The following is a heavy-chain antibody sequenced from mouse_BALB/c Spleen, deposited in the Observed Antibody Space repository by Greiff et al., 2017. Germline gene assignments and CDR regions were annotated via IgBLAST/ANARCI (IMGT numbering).Heavy chain of an antibody. CDR2: ISSGSSTI. D-gene: IGHD1-1*01. CDR3: ARASYYGGFYYAMDY. V-gene: IGHV5-17*02. Sequence: EVQRVESGGGLVQPGGSRKLSCAASGFTFSSFGMHWVRQAPEKGLEWVAYISSGSSTIYYADTVKGRFTISRDNPKNTLFLQMTSLRSEDTAMYYCARASYYGGFYYAMDYWGQGTTLTVSS. CDR1: GFTFSSFG. J-gene: IGHJ2*01.